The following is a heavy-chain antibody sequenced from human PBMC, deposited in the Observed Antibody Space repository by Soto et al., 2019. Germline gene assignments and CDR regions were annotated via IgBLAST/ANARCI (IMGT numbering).Heavy chain of an antibody. CDR2: ISSNEGST. D-gene: IGHD3-3*01. J-gene: IGHJ5*02. CDR1: GFTFSSYA. Sequence: GGSLRLSCSASGFTFSSYAMHWVRQAPGKGLKYVSAISSNEGSTYYADSVKGRFTISRDNSKNTLYLQMSSLRAEDTAVYYCVKDIPPQIFGVVQNWFDPWGQGTLVTVSS. V-gene: IGHV3-64D*08. CDR3: VKDIPPQIFGVVQNWFDP.